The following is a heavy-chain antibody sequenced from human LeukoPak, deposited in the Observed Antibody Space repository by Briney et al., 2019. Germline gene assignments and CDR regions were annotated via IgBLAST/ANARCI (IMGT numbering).Heavy chain of an antibody. CDR3: AREFTSDSSGFDAFHV. J-gene: IGHJ3*01. D-gene: IGHD3-22*01. CDR2: ISSRGGTI. V-gene: IGHV3-48*03. Sequence: GGSLRLSCAASGFTFSSYERDWVRQAPGKGLEWISYISSRGGTIYYADSEKGRFTISRDNAKNSLYLQMSSLRAEDTAIYYCAREFTSDSSGFDAFHVWGQGTVVTVSS. CDR1: GFTFSSYE.